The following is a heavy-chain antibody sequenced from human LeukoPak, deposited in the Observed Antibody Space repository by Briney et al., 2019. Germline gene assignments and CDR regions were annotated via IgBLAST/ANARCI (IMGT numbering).Heavy chain of an antibody. CDR1: GYTFTGYY. CDR3: ARGSCSGGSCYSRWFDP. D-gene: IGHD2-15*01. CDR2: INPNSGGT. J-gene: IGHJ5*02. V-gene: IGHV1-2*02. Sequence: EASVKVSCKASGYTFTGYYMHWVRQAPGQGLEWMGWINPNSGGTNYAQKFQGGVTMTRDTSISTAYMELSRLRSDDTAVYYCARGSCSGGSCYSRWFDPWGQGTLVTVSS.